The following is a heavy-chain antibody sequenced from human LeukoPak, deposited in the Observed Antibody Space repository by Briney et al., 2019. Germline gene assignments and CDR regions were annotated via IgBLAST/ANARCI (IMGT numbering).Heavy chain of an antibody. Sequence: GGSLRLSCAASGFTFSSYAMSWVRQAPGKGLEWVSAISGSGGSTYYADSVKGRFTISRDNSKNTLYLQMNSLRAEDTAVYYCARDNKQLVPFGYYYGMDVWGQGTTVTVSS. CDR2: ISGSGGST. J-gene: IGHJ6*02. D-gene: IGHD6-13*01. CDR3: ARDNKQLVPFGYYYGMDV. CDR1: GFTFSSYA. V-gene: IGHV3-23*01.